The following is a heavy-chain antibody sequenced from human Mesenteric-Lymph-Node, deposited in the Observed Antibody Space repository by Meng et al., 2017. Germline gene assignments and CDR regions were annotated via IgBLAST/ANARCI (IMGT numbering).Heavy chain of an antibody. D-gene: IGHD6-13*01. J-gene: IGHJ4*02. CDR3: AKPYSSSWYYFDY. CDR2: ISWNSGSI. Sequence: SLKISCAASGFTFDDYAMHWVRQAPGKGLEWVSGISWNSGSIGYADSVKGRFTISRDNSKNTLYLQMNSLRAEDTAVYYCAKPYSSSWYYFDYWGQGTLVTVSS. V-gene: IGHV3-9*01. CDR1: GFTFDDYA.